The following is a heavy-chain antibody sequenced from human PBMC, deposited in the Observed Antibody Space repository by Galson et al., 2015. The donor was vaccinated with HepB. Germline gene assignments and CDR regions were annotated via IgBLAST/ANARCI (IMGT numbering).Heavy chain of an antibody. Sequence: SVKVSCKASGGTFSSYTISWVRQAPGQGLEWMGRIIPILGIANYAQKFQGRVTITADKSTSTAYMELSSLRSEDTAVYYCARPTVNWYFDLWGRGTLVTVSS. V-gene: IGHV1-69*02. D-gene: IGHD4-17*01. CDR1: GGTFSSYT. CDR3: ARPTVNWYFDL. CDR2: IIPILGIA. J-gene: IGHJ2*01.